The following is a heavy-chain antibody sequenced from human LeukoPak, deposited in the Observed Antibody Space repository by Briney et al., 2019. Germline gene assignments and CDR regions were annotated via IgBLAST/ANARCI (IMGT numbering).Heavy chain of an antibody. J-gene: IGHJ3*02. D-gene: IGHD6-19*01. Sequence: GGSLRLSCAASGFTFSSYGMSWVRQAPGKGLEWVSAISGSGGSTYYADSVKGRFTISRDNAKNSLYLQMNSLRAEDTAVYYCAYGWYGAFDIWGQGTMVTVSS. V-gene: IGHV3-23*01. CDR1: GFTFSSYG. CDR3: AYGWYGAFDI. CDR2: ISGSGGST.